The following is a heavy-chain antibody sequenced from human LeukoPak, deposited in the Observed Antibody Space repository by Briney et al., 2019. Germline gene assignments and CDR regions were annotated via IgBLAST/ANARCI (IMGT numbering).Heavy chain of an antibody. J-gene: IGHJ4*02. V-gene: IGHV3-11*01. CDR2: ISSSGSTI. Sequence: GGSLRLSCAASGFTFSDYYMSWIRQAPGKGLEWVPYISSSGSTIYYADSVKGRFTISRDNAKNSLYLQMNSLRAEDTAVYYCARDYRVLTGYYRGFDYWGQGTLVTVSS. CDR1: GFTFSDYY. D-gene: IGHD3-9*01. CDR3: ARDYRVLTGYYRGFDY.